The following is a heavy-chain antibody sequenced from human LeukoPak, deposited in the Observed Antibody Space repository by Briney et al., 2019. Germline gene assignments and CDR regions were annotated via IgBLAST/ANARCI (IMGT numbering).Heavy chain of an antibody. CDR2: ISYDGTNK. D-gene: IGHD3-22*01. CDR3: ARAIPTDYYDGSPPLDY. CDR1: GFTFSTYS. Sequence: GRSLRLSCAASGFTFSTYSIHWARQAPGKGLEWVAVISYDGTNKYYADSVKGRFTISRDNSKNTLYLQMNSLRAEDTAVYYCARAIPTDYYDGSPPLDYWGQGTLVTVSS. V-gene: IGHV3-30-3*01. J-gene: IGHJ4*02.